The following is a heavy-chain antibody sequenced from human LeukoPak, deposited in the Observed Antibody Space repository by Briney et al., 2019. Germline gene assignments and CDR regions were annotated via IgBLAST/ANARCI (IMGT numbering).Heavy chain of an antibody. Sequence: ASVKVSCKASGYTFTSYGISWVRQAPGQGLEWMGWISAYNGNTNYAQKLQGRVTMTTDTSTSTAYMELRSLRSDDTAVYYCARAGEYYGSGSYPATEFDYWGQGTLVTVSS. CDR2: ISAYNGNT. CDR1: GYTFTSYG. J-gene: IGHJ4*02. D-gene: IGHD3-10*01. V-gene: IGHV1-18*01. CDR3: ARAGEYYGSGSYPATEFDY.